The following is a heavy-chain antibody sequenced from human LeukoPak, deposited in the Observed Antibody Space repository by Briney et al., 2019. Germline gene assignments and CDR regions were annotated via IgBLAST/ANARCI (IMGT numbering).Heavy chain of an antibody. D-gene: IGHD2-15*01. CDR3: AKNGDRGAYCTGGTCYPYFYYYMDV. J-gene: IGHJ6*03. V-gene: IGHV3-23*01. CDR2: VTGHGGDT. Sequence: PGGSLRLSCAASGFTFNSFAMNWVRQTPGKGLEWVSSVTGHGGDTYIADSVKGRFTISRDNSKNTLYLQMNSLRAEDTAIYYCAKNGDRGAYCTGGTCYPYFYYYMDVWGKGTTVTI. CDR1: GFTFNSFA.